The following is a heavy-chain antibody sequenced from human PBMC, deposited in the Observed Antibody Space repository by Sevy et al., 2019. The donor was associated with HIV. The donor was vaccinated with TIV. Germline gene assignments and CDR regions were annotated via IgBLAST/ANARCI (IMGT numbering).Heavy chain of an antibody. CDR3: ARADNIGWSTLDAFDL. CDR1: GYTFAGHY. V-gene: IGHV1-2*06. J-gene: IGHJ3*01. Sequence: ASVKVSCKASGYTFAGHYMHWVRQAPGHGLEWMGRITPKSGGTNYAQKFQGRVTMTRDTSIITAYMELSSLRSDDTAVYYCARADNIGWSTLDAFDLWGQGTMVTVSS. D-gene: IGHD6-19*01. CDR2: ITPKSGGT.